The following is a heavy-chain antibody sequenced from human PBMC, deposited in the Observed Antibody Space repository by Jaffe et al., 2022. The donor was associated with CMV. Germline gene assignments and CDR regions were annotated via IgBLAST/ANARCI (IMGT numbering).Heavy chain of an antibody. Sequence: QVQLVESGGGVVQPGRSLRLSCAASGFTFSSYGMHWVRQAPGKGLEWVAVIWYDGSNKYYADSVKGRFTISRDNSKNTLYLQMNSLRAEDTAVYYCAREALGLMLLNYYYMDVWGKGTTVTVSS. CDR2: IWYDGSNK. J-gene: IGHJ6*03. CDR3: AREALGLMLLNYYYMDV. D-gene: IGHD2-8*01. CDR1: GFTFSSYG. V-gene: IGHV3-33*08.